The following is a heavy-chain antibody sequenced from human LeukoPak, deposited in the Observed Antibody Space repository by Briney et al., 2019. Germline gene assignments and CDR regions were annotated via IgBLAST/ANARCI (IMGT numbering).Heavy chain of an antibody. CDR3: ARAVGGTRNGFDI. V-gene: IGHV3-74*01. CDR2: INSDGSSA. Sequence: PGGSLRLSCAASGFTFSSYWMHWVRQAPGKGLVWVSRINSDGSSASYADSVKGRFTISRDIAKNTLYLQMNSLRAEDTAVYFCARAVGGTRNGFDIWGHGTMVIVSS. J-gene: IGHJ3*02. D-gene: IGHD6-19*01. CDR1: GFTFSSYW.